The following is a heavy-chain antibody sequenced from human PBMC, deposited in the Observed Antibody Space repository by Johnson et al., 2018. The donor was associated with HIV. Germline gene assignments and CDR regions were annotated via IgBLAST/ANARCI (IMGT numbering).Heavy chain of an antibody. J-gene: IGHJ3*02. V-gene: IGHV3-74*02. D-gene: IGHD6-13*01. CDR2: INRDGSTT. CDR3: ALSGGAAAYDAFDI. Sequence: EVQLVESGGGLVQPGGSLRLSCAVSGFTFSSYWMHWVRQAPGKGLVWVPRINRDGSTTRYADPVMGRFTISRDNAKNTLHLQMHRLRAEDTAVCYCALSGGAAAYDAFDIWGQGTMVTVSS. CDR1: GFTFSSYW.